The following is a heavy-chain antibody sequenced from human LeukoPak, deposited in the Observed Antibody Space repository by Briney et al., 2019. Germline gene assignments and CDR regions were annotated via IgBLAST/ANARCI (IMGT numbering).Heavy chain of an antibody. D-gene: IGHD3-3*01. CDR1: GFTFSSYA. J-gene: IGHJ4*02. V-gene: IGHV3-23*01. CDR2: ISGSGGST. CDR3: ARGVNLFGVVSHYDF. Sequence: PGGSLRLSCAASGFTFSSYAMNWVRQVPGKGLEWVSTISGSGGSTNYADSVKGRFTISRDNSKNKVYLQMNSLRAEDTAIYYCARGVNLFGVVSHYDFWGQGTLVTVSS.